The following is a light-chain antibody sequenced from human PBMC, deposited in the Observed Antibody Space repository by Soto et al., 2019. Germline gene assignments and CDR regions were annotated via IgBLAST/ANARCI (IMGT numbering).Light chain of an antibody. CDR3: VSYTTSASYV. J-gene: IGLJ1*01. Sequence: QSVLTQPASVSGSAGRSITISCTGTSSDVGNYIFVSWYRQHPGKAPKLMIYDINNRPSGVSNRFSGSKSGNTASLTISGLQAEDEADYYCVSYTTSASYVFGTGTKVTVL. V-gene: IGLV2-14*01. CDR2: DIN. CDR1: SSDVGNYIF.